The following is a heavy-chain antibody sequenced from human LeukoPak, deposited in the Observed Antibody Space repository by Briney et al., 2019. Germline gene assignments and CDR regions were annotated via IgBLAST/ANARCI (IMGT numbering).Heavy chain of an antibody. V-gene: IGHV1-46*01. CDR3: AREGQLGLDN. J-gene: IGHJ1*01. CDR1: GYTFTSYY. CDR2: INPSGGST. Sequence: GASVKVSCKASGYTFTSYYMHWVRQAPGQGLEWMGIINPSGGSTSYAQKFQGRVTMTRDMSISTGYMELSTLQFDDTAVYYCAREGQLGLDNWGQGTLVTVSS. D-gene: IGHD1-1*01.